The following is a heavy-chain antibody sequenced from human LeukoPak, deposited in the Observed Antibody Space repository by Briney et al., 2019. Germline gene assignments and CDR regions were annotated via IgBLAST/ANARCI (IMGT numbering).Heavy chain of an antibody. J-gene: IGHJ4*02. CDR1: GGSITSSSYY. Sequence: SETLSLTCTVSGGSITSSSYYWGWIRQPPGKGLEWIGSVYYSGSTYYNPSLKSRVTMSVDTSKNQFSLKLSSVTAADTAVYYCARETDYGDYVGYYFDYWGQGTLVTVSS. V-gene: IGHV4-39*02. CDR3: ARETDYGDYVGYYFDY. D-gene: IGHD4-17*01. CDR2: VYYSGST.